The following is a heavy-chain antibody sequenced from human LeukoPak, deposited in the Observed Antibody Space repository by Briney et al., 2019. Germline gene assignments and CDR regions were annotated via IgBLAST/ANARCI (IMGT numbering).Heavy chain of an antibody. CDR3: ASTTTVTTGSNY. Sequence: PGRSLRLSCAASGFTFSSYAMHWVRQAPGKGLEWVAVISYDGSNKYYADSVKGRFTISRDNSKNTLYLQMNSLRAEDTAVYYCASTTTVTTGSNYWGQGTPVTVSS. CDR2: ISYDGSNK. CDR1: GFTFSSYA. D-gene: IGHD4-17*01. V-gene: IGHV3-30-3*01. J-gene: IGHJ4*02.